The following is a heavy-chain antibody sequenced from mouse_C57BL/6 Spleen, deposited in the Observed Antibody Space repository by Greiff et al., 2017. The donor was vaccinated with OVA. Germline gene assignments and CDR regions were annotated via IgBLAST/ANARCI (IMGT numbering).Heavy chain of an antibody. Sequence: QVQLQQSGAELARPGASVTLSCKASGYTFTSYGISWVKQRTGQGLEWIGEFFPSSGTTYSTEPFKGNATLTAYKSYSTAYMELRSLTSEGAAVYFCAREGAAYYWGQGTTLTVSS. CDR1: GYTFTSYG. J-gene: IGHJ2*01. CDR2: FFPSSGTT. V-gene: IGHV1-81*01. CDR3: AREGAAYY. D-gene: IGHD6-1*01.